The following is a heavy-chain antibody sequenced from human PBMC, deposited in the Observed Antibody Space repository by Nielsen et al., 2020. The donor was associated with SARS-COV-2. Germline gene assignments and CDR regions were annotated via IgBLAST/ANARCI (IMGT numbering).Heavy chain of an antibody. D-gene: IGHD6-13*01. CDR1: GFTFSSYA. Sequence: GGSLRLSCAASGFTFSSYAMSWVRQAPGKGLEWVSDISGGGGSTYYADSVKGRFTISRDNSKNTLYLQMNSLRAEDTAVYYCAKQNPSSWLKPFDYWGQGTLVTVSS. CDR2: ISGGGGST. V-gene: IGHV3-23*01. CDR3: AKQNPSSWLKPFDY. J-gene: IGHJ4*02.